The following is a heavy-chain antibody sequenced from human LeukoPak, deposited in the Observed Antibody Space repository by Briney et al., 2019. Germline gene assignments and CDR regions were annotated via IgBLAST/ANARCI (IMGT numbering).Heavy chain of an antibody. CDR1: GGSISSYY. V-gene: IGHV4-4*07. D-gene: IGHD3-22*01. J-gene: IGHJ4*02. CDR3: AREHPYYYDSSGYYLYYFDY. Sequence: PSETLSLTCTVSGGSISSYYWSWIRQPAGKGLEWIGRIYTSGSTNYNPSLKSRVTMSVDTSKNQFSLKLSSVTAADTAVYYCAREHPYYYDSSGYYLYYFDYWGQGTLVTVSS. CDR2: IYTSGST.